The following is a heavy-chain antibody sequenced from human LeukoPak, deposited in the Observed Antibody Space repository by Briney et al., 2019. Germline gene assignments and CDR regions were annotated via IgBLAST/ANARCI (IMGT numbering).Heavy chain of an antibody. J-gene: IGHJ4*02. CDR2: IKSKTDGGTT. D-gene: IGHD5-12*01. Sequence: GGSLRLSCAASGFTFSNAWMSWVRQAPGKGLEWVGRIKSKTDGGTTDYAAPVKDRFTFSRDDSKNTLYLQMNNLQTEDAAVYYCTTSLSGYDFLFDYWGQGTLVTVSS. V-gene: IGHV3-15*01. CDR1: GFTFSNAW. CDR3: TTSLSGYDFLFDY.